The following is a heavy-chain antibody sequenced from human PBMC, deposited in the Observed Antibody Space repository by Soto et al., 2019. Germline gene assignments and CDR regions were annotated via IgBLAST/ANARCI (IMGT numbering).Heavy chain of an antibody. CDR3: ATSGGGWFDP. V-gene: IGHV4-34*01. Sequence: QVQLQQWGAGLLKPSETLSLTCAVYGGSFSGYYWSWIRQPPGKGPEWIGEINHSGSTNYNPSLKSRVTISVDTSKNQFSLKLSSVTAADTAVYYCATSGGGWFDPWGQGTLVTVSS. CDR2: INHSGST. CDR1: GGSFSGYY. D-gene: IGHD6-25*01. J-gene: IGHJ5*02.